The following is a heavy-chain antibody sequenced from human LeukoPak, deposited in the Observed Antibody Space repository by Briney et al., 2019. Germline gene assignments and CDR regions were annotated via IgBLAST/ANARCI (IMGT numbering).Heavy chain of an antibody. J-gene: IGHJ4*02. Sequence: GESLRLSCAASGITVSSNYMNWVRQAPGKGLEWVSVLYSGGSTYYADSVKGRFTISRDNSKNTLYLQMNSLRAEDTAVYYCAQWGIAAALDYWGQGTLVTVSS. CDR1: GITVSSNY. CDR2: LYSGGST. D-gene: IGHD6-13*01. CDR3: AQWGIAAALDY. V-gene: IGHV3-53*01.